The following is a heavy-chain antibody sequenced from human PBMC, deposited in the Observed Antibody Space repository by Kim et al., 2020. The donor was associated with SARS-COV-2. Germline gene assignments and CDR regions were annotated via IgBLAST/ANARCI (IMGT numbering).Heavy chain of an antibody. CDR3: TTDRQGVTMIPD. D-gene: IGHD3-22*01. J-gene: IGHJ4*02. CDR2: IKSKTDGGTT. V-gene: IGHV3-15*01. Sequence: GGSLRLSCAASGFTFSNAWMSWVRQAPGKGLEWVGRIKSKTDGGTTDYAAPVKGRFTISRDDSKNTLYLQMNSLKTEDTAVYYCTTDRQGVTMIPDWGQGTLVTVSS. CDR1: GFTFSNAW.